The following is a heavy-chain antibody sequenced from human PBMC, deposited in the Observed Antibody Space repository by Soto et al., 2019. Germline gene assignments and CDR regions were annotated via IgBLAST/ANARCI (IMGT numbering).Heavy chain of an antibody. CDR2: ISGGGGST. J-gene: IGHJ5*01. CDR1: GFTFGNYG. D-gene: IGHD2-21*01. V-gene: IGHV3-23*01. Sequence: GGSLRFSCAASGFTFGNYGMNWVRQAPGKGLEWVSGISGGGGSTYYADSVKGRFTISRDPSKNTIFLEMNSLRAEDTAVYYCAKGFIVVVNLIRPDDAFDAWGQGTLVTVYS. CDR3: AKGFIVVVNLIRPDDAFDA.